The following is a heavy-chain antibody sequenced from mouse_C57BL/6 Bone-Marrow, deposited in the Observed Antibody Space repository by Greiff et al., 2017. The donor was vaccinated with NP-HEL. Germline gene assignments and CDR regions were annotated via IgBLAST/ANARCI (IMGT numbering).Heavy chain of an antibody. CDR1: GYTFTSYG. V-gene: IGHV1-81*01. J-gene: IGHJ3*01. Sequence: VQLQQSGAELARPGASVKLSCKASGYTFTSYGISWVKQRPGQGLEWIGEIYPRSGNTYYNEKFKGKATLTADKSSSTAYMELRSLTSEDSAVYFCASCSSLPWFAYCGQGTLVTVSA. D-gene: IGHD1-1*01. CDR2: IYPRSGNT. CDR3: ASCSSLPWFAY.